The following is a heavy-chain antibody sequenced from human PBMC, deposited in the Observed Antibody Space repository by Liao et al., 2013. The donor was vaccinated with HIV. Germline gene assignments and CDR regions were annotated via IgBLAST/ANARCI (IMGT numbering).Heavy chain of an antibody. Sequence: QVQLQESGPGLVKPSETLSLTCTVSGGSISYYYWNWIRQPAGKGLEWIGRVYASGTVNYNPSLRSRVTLSLDTSKNQVSLKLNSLTAADTAVYFCARGEWSGRFDYWGRGTLVTVSS. D-gene: IGHD3-3*01. CDR3: ARGEWSGRFDY. CDR2: VYASGTV. V-gene: IGHV4-4*07. J-gene: IGHJ4*02. CDR1: GGSISYYY.